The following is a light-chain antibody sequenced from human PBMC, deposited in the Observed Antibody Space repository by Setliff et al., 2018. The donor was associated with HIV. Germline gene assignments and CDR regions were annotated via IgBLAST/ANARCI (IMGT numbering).Light chain of an antibody. V-gene: IGKV4-1*01. CDR2: WAT. Sequence: DIVLTQSPDPLAVSLGERATINCKSSQSVLYSPNNKNYLIWYQQKPGQPPKLLIHWATTREAGVPDRFRGSGSGTDFTLTISNLQAEDVAGYYCQQSHLTPVTFGGGTKVDIK. CDR3: QQSHLTPVT. J-gene: IGKJ4*01. CDR1: QSVLYSPNNKNY.